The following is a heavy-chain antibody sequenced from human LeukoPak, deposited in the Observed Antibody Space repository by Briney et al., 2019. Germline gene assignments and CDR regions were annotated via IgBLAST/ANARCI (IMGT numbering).Heavy chain of an antibody. V-gene: IGHV4-34*01. CDR2: INHSGST. D-gene: IGHD3-22*01. CDR3: ARRRDSSGYFFGPGTPPDY. J-gene: IGHJ4*02. CDR1: GGSISRYY. Sequence: SETLSLTCIVSGGSISRYYWSWIRQPPGKGLEWIGEINHSGSTNYNPSLKSRVTISVDTSKNQFSLKLSSVTAADTAVYYCARRRDSSGYFFGPGTPPDYWGQGTLVTVSS.